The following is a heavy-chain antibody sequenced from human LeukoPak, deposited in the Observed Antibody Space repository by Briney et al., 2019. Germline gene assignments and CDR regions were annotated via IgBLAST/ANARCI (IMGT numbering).Heavy chain of an antibody. J-gene: IGHJ3*02. V-gene: IGHV3-74*01. CDR1: GFTFSSYW. CDR2: INSEGSDT. D-gene: IGHD5-24*01. CDR3: ARGLPTNAGDI. Sequence: PGGSLRLSCAASGFTFSSYWMHWVRQAPGKGLVWVSHINSEGSDTIYADSVKGRFTISRDNAKNTLYLQMNSLRADDTAVYYCARGLPTNAGDIWGQGRMVTVSS.